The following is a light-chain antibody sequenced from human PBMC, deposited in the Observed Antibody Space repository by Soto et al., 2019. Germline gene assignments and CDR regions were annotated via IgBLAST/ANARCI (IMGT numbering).Light chain of an antibody. J-gene: IGLJ1*01. CDR2: DVS. Sequence: QSVLAQPPSVSGSTAQSLTISCTGNSSDVGGYNYVSWYQQYPGKAPKLMIYDVSNRPSGVSNRFSGSKSGNTASLTISGLQAEDEADYYCSSFTRSSTPYVFGTGTKVTVL. CDR1: SSDVGGYNY. CDR3: SSFTRSSTPYV. V-gene: IGLV2-14*03.